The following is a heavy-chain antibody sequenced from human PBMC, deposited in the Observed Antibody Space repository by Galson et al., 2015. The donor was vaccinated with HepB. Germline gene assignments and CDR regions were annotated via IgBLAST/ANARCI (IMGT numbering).Heavy chain of an antibody. CDR2: IKGEVDGGTR. CDR3: TTQVHY. J-gene: IGHJ4*02. CDR1: GFTFSTSS. Sequence: SLRLSCAASGFTFSTSSMNWVRRAPGKGLECVGQIKGEVDGGTRHYAAPVKGRFTISRDDSKNTLYLQMNSLKTEDTAVYYCTTQVHYWGQGTLVTVSS. V-gene: IGHV3-15*06.